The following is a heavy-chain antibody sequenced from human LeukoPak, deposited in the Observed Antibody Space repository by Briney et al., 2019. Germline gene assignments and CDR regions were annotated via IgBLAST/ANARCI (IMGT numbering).Heavy chain of an antibody. D-gene: IGHD6-19*01. Sequence: GGSLRLSCAASGFTFSHSYMHWVRQAPGKGLEWVSSVSGTGGSTNYADSVKGRFTISGDNSKNTLYLQMNSLRAEDTAIYYCTGGGWSTDAFDIWGQGTVVTVSS. J-gene: IGHJ3*02. V-gene: IGHV3-23*01. CDR1: GFTFSHSY. CDR3: TGGGWSTDAFDI. CDR2: VSGTGGST.